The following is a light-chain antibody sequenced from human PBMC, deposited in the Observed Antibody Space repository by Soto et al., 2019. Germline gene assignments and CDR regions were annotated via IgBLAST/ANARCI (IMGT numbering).Light chain of an antibody. Sequence: QSALTQPASVSGSPGQSITISCTGTSSDVGGYGFVLWYQQHPGKAPKLMIYDVSNRPSGVSNRFSGSKSGNTASLTISGLQAEDEADYYCSSYTSSSPLYVFGPGTKLTVL. CDR3: SSYTSSSPLYV. CDR2: DVS. J-gene: IGLJ1*01. CDR1: SSDVGGYGF. V-gene: IGLV2-14*01.